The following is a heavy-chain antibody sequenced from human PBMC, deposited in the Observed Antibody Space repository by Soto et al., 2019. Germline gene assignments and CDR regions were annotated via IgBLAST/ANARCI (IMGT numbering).Heavy chain of an antibody. CDR2: ISAYNGNT. CDR3: ARDRIAAAGNWFDP. CDR1: GYTFTSYG. V-gene: IGHV1-18*01. D-gene: IGHD6-13*01. Sequence: ASVKVSCKASGYTFTSYGISWVRQAPGQGLEWMGWISAYNGNTNYAQKHQGRVTMTTDTSTSTAYMELRSLRSDDTAVYYCARDRIAAAGNWFDPWGQGTLVTVSS. J-gene: IGHJ5*02.